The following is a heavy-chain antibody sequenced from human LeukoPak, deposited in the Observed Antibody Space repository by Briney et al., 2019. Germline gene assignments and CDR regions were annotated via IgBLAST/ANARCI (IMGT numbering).Heavy chain of an antibody. CDR1: GYSISSGYY. D-gene: IGHD3-22*01. V-gene: IGHV4-38-2*01. J-gene: IGHJ4*02. CDR2: IYHSGST. Sequence: SETLSLTCAVSGYSISSGYYWGWIRQPPGKGLEWIGSIYHSGSTYYNPSLKSRVTISGDTSKNQFSLKLRSVTAADTAVYYCARGPRVYYDSSGYYWSGYYFDYWGQGTLVTVSS. CDR3: ARGPRVYYDSSGYYWSGYYFDY.